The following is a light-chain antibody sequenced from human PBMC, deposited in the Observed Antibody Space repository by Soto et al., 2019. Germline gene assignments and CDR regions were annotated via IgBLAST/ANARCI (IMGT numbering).Light chain of an antibody. Sequence: VSXGERATLSCRASQSISSTLAWYQLKPGQSPRLLIYDASTRATGIPARFSGSGSGTEFTLTISSLQSEDFAVYYCQQYNNRPHTFGQGTKVEIK. CDR3: QQYNNRPHT. J-gene: IGKJ1*01. CDR2: DAS. CDR1: QSISST. V-gene: IGKV3-15*01.